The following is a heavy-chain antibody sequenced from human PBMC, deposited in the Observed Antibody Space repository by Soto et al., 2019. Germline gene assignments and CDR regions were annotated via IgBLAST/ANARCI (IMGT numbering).Heavy chain of an antibody. CDR2: LSGSGTST. CDR3: AKATTNGGWFNPFDS. CDR1: GFSFVNYA. D-gene: IGHD6-19*01. Sequence: GGSLRLSCAASGFSFVNYAMNWVRQAPGKGLERVSGLSGSGTSTYYADSVKGRFTISRDNSRDTLFLQMNSLTADDTAVYYCAKATTNGGWFNPFDSWGQGALVTVSS. V-gene: IGHV3-23*01. J-gene: IGHJ4*02.